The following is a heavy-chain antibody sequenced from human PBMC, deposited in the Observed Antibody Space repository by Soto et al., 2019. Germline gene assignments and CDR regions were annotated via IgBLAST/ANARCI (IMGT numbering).Heavy chain of an antibody. CDR2: INSDGSST. D-gene: IGHD4-17*01. J-gene: IGHJ6*02. V-gene: IGHV3-74*01. CDR3: ARDPAYGKRRGYYYYGMDV. CDR1: GFTFSSYW. Sequence: EVQLVESGGGLVQPGGSLRLSCAASGFTFSSYWMHWVRQAPGKGMVWVSRINSDGSSTNYADAVEGRFTISRDNAKNTLYLQMNSLRAEDTAVYYCARDPAYGKRRGYYYYGMDVWGQRTTVTVSS.